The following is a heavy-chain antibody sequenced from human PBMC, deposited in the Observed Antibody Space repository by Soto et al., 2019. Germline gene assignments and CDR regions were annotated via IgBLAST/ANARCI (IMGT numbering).Heavy chain of an antibody. CDR3: ARDFNYDYFDY. V-gene: IGHV4-39*01. D-gene: IGHD3-16*01. CDR2: IYYSGST. Sequence: SETLSLTCTVSGGSVSSSSYYWGWIRQPPGKGLEWIGSIYYSGSTYYNPSLKSRVTLSVDTSKNQFSLKLSSVTAADTAVYYCARDFNYDYFDYWGQGTLVTVSS. J-gene: IGHJ4*02. CDR1: GGSVSSSSYY.